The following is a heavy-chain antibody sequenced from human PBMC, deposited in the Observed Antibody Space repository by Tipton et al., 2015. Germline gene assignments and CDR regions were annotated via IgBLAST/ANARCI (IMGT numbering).Heavy chain of an antibody. CDR2: IYYSGST. J-gene: IGHJ4*02. CDR1: GGSISRYY. Sequence: LRLSCTVSGGSISRYYWSWIRQPPGKGLEWIGYIYYSGSTNYNPSLKSRVTISLDTSKNQFSLQLSSVTDADTAVYYCARGELGDFDSWGQGTLVTVSS. CDR3: ARGELGDFDS. V-gene: IGHV4-59*08. D-gene: IGHD6-6*01.